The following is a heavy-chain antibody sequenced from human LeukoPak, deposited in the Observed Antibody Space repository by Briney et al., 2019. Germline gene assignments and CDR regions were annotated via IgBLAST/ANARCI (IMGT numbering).Heavy chain of an antibody. Sequence: SETLSLTCTVSGGSISSYYWSWIRQPPGKGLEWIGYIYYSGSTNYNPSLKSRVTISVDTSKNQFSLKLSSVTAADTAVYYCARCQYTYYYGSGSYGPLSLFDYWGQGTLVTVSS. D-gene: IGHD3-10*01. CDR2: IYYSGST. V-gene: IGHV4-59*01. CDR3: ARCQYTYYYGSGSYGPLSLFDY. CDR1: GGSISSYY. J-gene: IGHJ4*02.